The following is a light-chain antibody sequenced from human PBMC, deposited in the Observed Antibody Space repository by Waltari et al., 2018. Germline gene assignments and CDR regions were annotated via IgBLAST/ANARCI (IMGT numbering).Light chain of an antibody. CDR1: NIGGKR. V-gene: IGLV3-21*01. J-gene: IGLJ2*01. CDR2: YDS. CDR3: NSRDSNNNRVF. Sequence: SYVLTQPPSVSVAPGKTARITCGGNNIGGKRVHWYHQKPGQAPVLLIYYDSDRPSGVPERFSGSSSGNTASLTITGAQAEDEADYYCNSRDSNNNRVFFGGGTKLTVL.